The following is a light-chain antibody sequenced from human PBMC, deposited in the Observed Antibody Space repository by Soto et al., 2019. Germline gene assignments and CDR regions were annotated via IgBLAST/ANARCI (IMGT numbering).Light chain of an antibody. V-gene: IGKV3-20*01. J-gene: IGKJ2*01. Sequence: EIVLTQSPGTLSLSPGERATLSCRASQSVNNNYLAWYQQKPGQAPRLLIYGASSRATAIPDRFSGSGSGTDYTLTISRLEPEDVAVYYCQQYGSSQYTFGQGTKLEIK. CDR2: GAS. CDR3: QQYGSSQYT. CDR1: QSVNNNY.